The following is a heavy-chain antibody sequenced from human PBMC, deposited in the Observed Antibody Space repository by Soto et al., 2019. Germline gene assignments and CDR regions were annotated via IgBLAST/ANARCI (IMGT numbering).Heavy chain of an antibody. CDR1: GFTFSSYW. J-gene: IGHJ3*02. V-gene: IGHV3-74*01. CDR3: ARDPGYNSGWFDAFDI. Sequence: HPGGSLRLSCAASGFTFSSYWMHWVRQAPGKGLVWVSRINSDGSSTSYADSVKGRFTISRGNAKNTLYLQMKSLRAEDTAVYYCARDPGYNSGWFDAFDIWGQGTMVTVS. D-gene: IGHD6-19*01. CDR2: INSDGSST.